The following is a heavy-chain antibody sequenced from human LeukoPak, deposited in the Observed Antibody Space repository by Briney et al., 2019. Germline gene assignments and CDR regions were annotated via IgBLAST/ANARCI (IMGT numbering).Heavy chain of an antibody. D-gene: IGHD1-1*01. V-gene: IGHV3-30*02. CDR2: IRYDGTNK. CDR1: GFTFSSYG. CDR3: AKLHTTGTPNGDY. J-gene: IGHJ4*02. Sequence: GGSLRLSCAASGFTFSSYGMHWVRQAPGKGLEWVAFIRYDGTNKYYADSVKGRFTISRDNSKNTLYLQMNSLRAEDTAVYYCAKLHTTGTPNGDYWGQGTLVTVSS.